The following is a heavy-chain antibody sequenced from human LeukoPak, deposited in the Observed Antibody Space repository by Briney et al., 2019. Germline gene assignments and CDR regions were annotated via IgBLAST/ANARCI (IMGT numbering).Heavy chain of an antibody. CDR2: ISSSGSTI. D-gene: IGHD3-10*01. Sequence: LTGGSLRLSCAASGFTFSSYEMNWVRQAPGKGLEWVSYISSSGSTIYYADSVKGRFTISRDNAKNSLYLQMNSLRAEDTAVYYCARTYEAELLWFGEFRTNWFDPWGQGTLVTVSS. V-gene: IGHV3-48*03. CDR1: GFTFSSYE. CDR3: ARTYEAELLWFGEFRTNWFDP. J-gene: IGHJ5*02.